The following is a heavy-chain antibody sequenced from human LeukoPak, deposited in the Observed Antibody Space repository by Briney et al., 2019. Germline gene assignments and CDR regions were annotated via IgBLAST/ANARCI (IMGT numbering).Heavy chain of an antibody. V-gene: IGHV3-21*01. D-gene: IGHD2-2*01. J-gene: IGHJ3*02. CDR3: ARDRRPAPITYDAFDI. CDR1: GFTFSSYS. CDR2: ISSSSSFI. Sequence: GGSLRLSCAASGFTFSSYSMNWVRQAPGKGLEWVSSISSSSSFIYYADSVKGRFTISRDNAKNSLYLQMNSLRAEDTAVYYCARDRRPAPITYDAFDIWGQGTMVTVSS.